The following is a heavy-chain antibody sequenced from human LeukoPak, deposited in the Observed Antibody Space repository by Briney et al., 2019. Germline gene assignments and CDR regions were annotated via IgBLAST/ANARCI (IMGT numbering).Heavy chain of an antibody. J-gene: IGHJ4*02. D-gene: IGHD3-9*01. V-gene: IGHV3-30*02. Sequence: GGSLRLSCAASGFTFSSYGMHWVRQAPGKGLEWVAFIRYDGSNKYYADSVKGRFTISRDNSKNTLYLQMNSLRAEDTAVYYCAKLGGRYFDFYWGQGTLVTVPS. CDR2: IRYDGSNK. CDR3: AKLGGRYFDFY. CDR1: GFTFSSYG.